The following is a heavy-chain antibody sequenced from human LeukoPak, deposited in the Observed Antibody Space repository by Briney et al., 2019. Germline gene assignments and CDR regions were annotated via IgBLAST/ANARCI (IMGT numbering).Heavy chain of an antibody. CDR1: EFIFINYA. V-gene: IGHV3-23*01. CDR2: IRGSGGGT. CDR3: ARGPNGDYIGAFDM. Sequence: GGSLRLSFAAPEFIFINYALIRLRQSPGKGLDWVSAIRGSGGGTFYADSVKGRFTISRDNSKNTLYLQMNGLRAEDTAVYYCARGPNGDYIGAFDMWGRGTLVTVSS. D-gene: IGHD4-17*01. J-gene: IGHJ3*02.